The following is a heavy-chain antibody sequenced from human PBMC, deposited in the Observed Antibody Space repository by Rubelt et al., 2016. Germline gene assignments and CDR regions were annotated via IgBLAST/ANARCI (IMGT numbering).Heavy chain of an antibody. CDR2: IDPSNSYS. V-gene: IGHV5-10-1*01. J-gene: IGHJ3*02. Sequence: EVHLVQSGAEVKKPGESLRISCEGSGFSFTSYWITWVRQMPGKGLEWMGRIDPSNSYSNFHPSFQGHVSISADKSITTGVVQWSNLKASATAIYYCARPLGGDYRDAFDIWGQGTMVTVSS. CDR3: ARPLGGDYRDAFDI. D-gene: IGHD2-21*02. CDR1: GFSFTSYW.